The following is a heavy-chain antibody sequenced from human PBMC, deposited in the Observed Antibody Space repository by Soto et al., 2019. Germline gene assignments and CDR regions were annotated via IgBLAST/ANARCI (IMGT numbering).Heavy chain of an antibody. CDR1: GGSISPYS. CDR2: VSHSGRT. V-gene: IGHV4-59*03. J-gene: IGHJ5*02. CDR3: ATSSRKHCRGGTCYENWFDP. Sequence: QVHLVESGPGLVKPSETLSLTCTISGGSISPYSWTWIRQSPGKGLEWIGYVSHSGRTFYTPSLKSRLTMSLDTSRSQFSLRLKSVSAADTAVYYCATSSRKHCRGGTCYENWFDPWGQGTLVTVSS. D-gene: IGHD2-15*01.